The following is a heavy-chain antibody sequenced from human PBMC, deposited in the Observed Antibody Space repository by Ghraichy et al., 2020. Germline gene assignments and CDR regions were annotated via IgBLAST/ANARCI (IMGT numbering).Heavy chain of an antibody. CDR3: ARLEGGQGGSYGGLRFDP. D-gene: IGHD1-26*01. CDR1: GGSISSYY. J-gene: IGHJ5*02. Sequence: SETLSLTCTVSGGSISSYYWSWIRQPPGKGLEWIGYIYYSGSTNYNPSLKSRVTISVDTSKNQFSLKLSSVTAADTAVYYCARLEGGQGGSYGGLRFDPWGQGTLVTVSS. V-gene: IGHV4-59*08. CDR2: IYYSGST.